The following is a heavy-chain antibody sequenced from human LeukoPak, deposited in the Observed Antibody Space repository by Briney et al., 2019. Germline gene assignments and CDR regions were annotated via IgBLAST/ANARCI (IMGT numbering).Heavy chain of an antibody. CDR1: GFTFSSYV. V-gene: IGHV3-33*01. CDR2: IWYDGSNK. Sequence: GRSLRLSCAASGFTFSSYVMHWARQAPGKGLEWVAVIWYDGSNKYYADSVKGRFTISRDNSNNTLYLQMNSLRAEDTAVYYCARIGTGYCSGGSCYSIGMDVWGQGTTVTVSS. D-gene: IGHD2-15*01. J-gene: IGHJ6*02. CDR3: ARIGTGYCSGGSCYSIGMDV.